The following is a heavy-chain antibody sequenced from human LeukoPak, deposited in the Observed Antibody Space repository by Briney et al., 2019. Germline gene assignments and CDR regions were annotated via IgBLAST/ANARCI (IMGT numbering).Heavy chain of an antibody. D-gene: IGHD4-17*01. Sequence: GGSLRLSCAASGFTFSDYYMSWIRQAPGKGLEWVSVINSGGSTFYADSVKGRFTISRDNSKNTLYLQMNSLRAEDTAVYYCAKNYGDTWGQGTLVTVSS. J-gene: IGHJ5*02. CDR2: INSGGST. V-gene: IGHV3-53*01. CDR1: GFTFSDYY. CDR3: AKNYGDT.